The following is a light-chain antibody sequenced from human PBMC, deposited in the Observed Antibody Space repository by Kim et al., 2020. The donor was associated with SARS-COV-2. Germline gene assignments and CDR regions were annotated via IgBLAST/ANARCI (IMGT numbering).Light chain of an antibody. CDR3: SSYAGSNNYV. CDR1: RSYGGVLNS. Sequence: GQSVSVACTGTRSYGGVLNSVSWYQHRPGKAPKVMIYEVSKRPSGVPDRFSGSTSGNTASLTVSGLQPEDEADYYGSSYAGSNNYVFGTGTKVTVL. J-gene: IGLJ1*01. CDR2: EVS. V-gene: IGLV2-8*01.